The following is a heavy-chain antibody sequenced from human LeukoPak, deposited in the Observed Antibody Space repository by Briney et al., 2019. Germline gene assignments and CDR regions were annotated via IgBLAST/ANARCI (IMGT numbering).Heavy chain of an antibody. CDR2: IYYSGST. J-gene: IGHJ4*02. CDR1: GGSISSGGYY. Sequence: SETLSLTCTVSGGSISSGGYYWSWVRQHPGKGLEWIGYIYYSGSTYYNPSLKSRVTISVDTSKNQFSLKLSSVTAADTAVYYCARTSIAAHTDYWGQGTLVTVSS. D-gene: IGHD6-6*01. CDR3: ARTSIAAHTDY. V-gene: IGHV4-31*03.